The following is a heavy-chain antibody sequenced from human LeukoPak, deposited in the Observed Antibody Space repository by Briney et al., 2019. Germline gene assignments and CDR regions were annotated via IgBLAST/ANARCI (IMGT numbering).Heavy chain of an antibody. CDR1: GFTLSSYA. CDR3: AKVWIAVSGAFDI. CDR2: ISGSGGST. D-gene: IGHD6-19*01. J-gene: IGHJ3*02. V-gene: IGHV3-23*01. Sequence: GGSLRLSCAASGFTLSSYAMSWVRQAPGKGLEWVSAISGSGGSTYYADSVKGRFTISRDNSKNTLYLQMNSLRAEDTAVYYCAKVWIAVSGAFDIWGQGTMVTVSS.